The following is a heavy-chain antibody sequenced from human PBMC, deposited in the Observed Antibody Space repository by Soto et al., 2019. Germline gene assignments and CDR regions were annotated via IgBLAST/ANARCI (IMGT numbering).Heavy chain of an antibody. D-gene: IGHD2-8*02. CDR2: IIPILTTP. J-gene: IGHJ6*02. V-gene: IGHV1-69*13. CDR3: ATSVGIAPTGEDGMDV. CDR1: GGTFGFYG. Sequence: SVKVSCKASGGTFGFYGFSWVRQARGQGPEWIGGIIPILTTPNYAPKFQDRVTIVADESTTTVYMELSSLRFDDTAVYYCATSVGIAPTGEDGMDVWGQGTSVTVSS.